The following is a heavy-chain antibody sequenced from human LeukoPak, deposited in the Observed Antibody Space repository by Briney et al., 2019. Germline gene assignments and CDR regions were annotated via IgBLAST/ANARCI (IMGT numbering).Heavy chain of an antibody. CDR3: ATGSLRYFDWPV. CDR2: IIPILGIA. D-gene: IGHD3-9*01. CDR1: GGTFSSYT. J-gene: IGHJ6*04. V-gene: IGHV1-69*02. Sequence: SVKVSCKASGGTFSSYTISWVRQAPGQGLEWVGRIIPILGIANYAQKFQGRVTMTEDTSTDTAYMELSSLRSEDTTVYYCATGSLRYFDWPVWGKGTTVTVSS.